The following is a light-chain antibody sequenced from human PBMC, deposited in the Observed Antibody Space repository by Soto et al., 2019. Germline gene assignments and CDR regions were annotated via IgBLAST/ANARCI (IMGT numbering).Light chain of an antibody. CDR3: QYYGGSPRT. CDR2: GAS. Sequence: EICLTQSPGTLSLSPGEGTTLSCRASESVASLAWYQQKPGQAPRLLIYGASTRATGIPDRFSGSGSGTDFTLTISRLEPEDFAAYYCQYYGGSPRTFGRGTKVDIK. CDR1: ESVAS. V-gene: IGKV3-20*01. J-gene: IGKJ1*01.